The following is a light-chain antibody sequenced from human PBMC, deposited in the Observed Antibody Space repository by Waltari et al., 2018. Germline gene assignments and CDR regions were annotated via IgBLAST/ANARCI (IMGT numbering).Light chain of an antibody. CDR2: KAS. J-gene: IGKJ1*01. CDR3: QQYNSYSWT. CDR1: QSISNW. Sequence: DIQMTQSPSTLSASVGDRVTITCRASQSISNWLAWYQQKPGKAPKLLIYKASSLESGVPSRFSVSGSGTEFTLTISSLQPDDFATYYCQQYNSYSWTFGQGTKVEIK. V-gene: IGKV1-5*03.